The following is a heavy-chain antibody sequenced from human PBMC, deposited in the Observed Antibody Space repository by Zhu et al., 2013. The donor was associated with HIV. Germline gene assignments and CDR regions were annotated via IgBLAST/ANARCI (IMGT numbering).Heavy chain of an antibody. D-gene: IGHD6-19*01. Sequence: QVQLVQSGAEVKKPGASVKVSCKASGYTFTSYGISWVRQAPGQGLEWMGWISAYNGNTNYAQKLQGRVTMTTDTSTSTAYMELRSLRSDDTAVYYCARDPDVIAVAGRVEDNGMDVWGQGTTVTVSS. CDR3: ARDPDVIAVAGRVEDNGMDV. J-gene: IGHJ6*02. CDR2: ISAYNGNT. V-gene: IGHV1-18*04. CDR1: GYTFTSYG.